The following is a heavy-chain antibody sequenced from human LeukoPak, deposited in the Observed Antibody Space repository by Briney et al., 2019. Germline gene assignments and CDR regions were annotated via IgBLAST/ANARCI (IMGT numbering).Heavy chain of an antibody. Sequence: SVKVSCKASGGTFSSYAISWVRQAPGQGLEWMGGIIPIFGTTNYAQKFQDRVTITADKSTSTAYMELSSLRSEDTAVYYCAREGYCSGGSCYSNWFDPWGQGTLVTVSS. D-gene: IGHD2-15*01. J-gene: IGHJ5*02. CDR2: IIPIFGTT. CDR1: GGTFSSYA. V-gene: IGHV1-69*06. CDR3: AREGYCSGGSCYSNWFDP.